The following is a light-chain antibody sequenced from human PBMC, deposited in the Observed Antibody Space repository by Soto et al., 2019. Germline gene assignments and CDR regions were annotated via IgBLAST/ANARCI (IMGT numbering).Light chain of an antibody. Sequence: IQLTQSPPSLSASAGDRGTSTCRASQTISPFLNWYQQKPGKAPKLLIYDASSLESGVPSRFSGSGSGTEFTLTISSLQPDDFATYYCQQYNTYSTFGQGTKGDIK. CDR1: QTISPF. CDR3: QQYNTYST. J-gene: IGKJ1*01. CDR2: DAS. V-gene: IGKV1-5*01.